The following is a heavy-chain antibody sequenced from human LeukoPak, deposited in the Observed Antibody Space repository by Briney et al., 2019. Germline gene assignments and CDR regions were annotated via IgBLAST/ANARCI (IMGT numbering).Heavy chain of an antibody. D-gene: IGHD3-22*01. CDR3: ARPFYDSSGYYYVKAFDI. CDR1: GFTFSSYS. CDR2: ISSSSSYI. J-gene: IGHJ3*02. Sequence: PGGSLRLSCAASGFTFSSYSMNWVRQAPGKGLEWVSSISSSSSYIYYADSVKGRFTISRDNAKNSLYLQMNSLRAEDTAVYYCARPFYDSSGYYYVKAFDIWGQGTMVTVSS. V-gene: IGHV3-21*01.